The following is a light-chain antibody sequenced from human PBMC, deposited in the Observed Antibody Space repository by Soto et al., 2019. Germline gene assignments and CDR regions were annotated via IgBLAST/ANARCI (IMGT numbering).Light chain of an antibody. CDR1: QSISSW. CDR2: DAS. Sequence: DIQMTQSPSTLSASVGDRVTITCRASQSISSWLAWYQQKPGKAPKLLIYDASSLESGVPSRFSGSGSGTEFTLTFGTLHPYDLPTYTGKHNNGNLYPFGQGTKLRSN. V-gene: IGKV1-5*01. J-gene: IGKJ2*01. CDR3: KHNNGNLYP.